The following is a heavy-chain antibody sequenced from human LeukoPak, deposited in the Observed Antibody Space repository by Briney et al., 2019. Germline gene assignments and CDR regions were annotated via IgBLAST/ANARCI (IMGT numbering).Heavy chain of an antibody. D-gene: IGHD1-26*01. Sequence: GGSLRLSCFGSGFTFSNYWMTWLRQAPGEGLEWVSTVNADGGNTYYADSVKGRFTISRDNSKSTLILQMNSLRVEDTALYYCTKRVKYGGTWDHFADWGQGTLVTVS. V-gene: IGHV3-23*01. J-gene: IGHJ4*02. CDR2: VNADGGNT. CDR3: TKRVKYGGTWDHFAD. CDR1: GFTFSNYW.